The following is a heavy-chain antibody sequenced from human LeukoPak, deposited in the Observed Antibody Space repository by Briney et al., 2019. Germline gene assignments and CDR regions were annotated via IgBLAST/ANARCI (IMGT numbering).Heavy chain of an antibody. J-gene: IGHJ4*02. CDR3: AKCGTGSNFDY. Sequence: QPGGSPRLSCVASGFTFSSYWMSWVRQTPGKGLEWVAHLNQDGSERYYVDSVKGRFTISRENVKNSLYLQMNSLRAEDTAVYYCAKCGTGSNFDYWGQGMLVTVSS. D-gene: IGHD3-10*01. CDR2: LNQDGSER. V-gene: IGHV3-7*02. CDR1: GFTFSSYW.